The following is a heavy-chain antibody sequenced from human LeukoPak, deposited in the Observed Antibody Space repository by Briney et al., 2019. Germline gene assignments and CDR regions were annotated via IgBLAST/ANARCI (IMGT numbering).Heavy chain of an antibody. V-gene: IGHV3-64D*09. D-gene: IGHD3-10*01. CDR3: VKDLRGGGYYTSFDY. Sequence: PGGSLRLSCAASGFAFSDYYVHWVRQAPGRGLEHVSTINTNGDDTYYADSVKGRFTISRDNSKRTLYLQMSSLRAEDTAVYYCVKDLRGGGYYTSFDYWGQGTLVTVFS. CDR2: INTNGDDT. CDR1: GFAFSDYY. J-gene: IGHJ4*02.